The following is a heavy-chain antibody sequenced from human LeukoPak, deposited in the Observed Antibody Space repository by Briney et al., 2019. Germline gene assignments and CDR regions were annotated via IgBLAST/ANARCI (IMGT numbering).Heavy chain of an antibody. CDR2: IYYSGST. J-gene: IGHJ3*02. Sequence: PSETLSLTCTVSGGSISSSSYYWGWIRQPPGKGLEWIGSIYYSGSTYYNPSLKSRVTISVDTSKNQFSLKLSSVTAADTAVYYCARLSTISDAFDIWGQGTMVTVSS. CDR1: GGSISSSSYY. V-gene: IGHV4-39*01. D-gene: IGHD3-9*01. CDR3: ARLSTISDAFDI.